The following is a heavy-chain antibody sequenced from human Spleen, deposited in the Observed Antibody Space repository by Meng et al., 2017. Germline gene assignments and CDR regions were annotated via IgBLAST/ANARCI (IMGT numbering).Heavy chain of an antibody. CDR3: LRGSGGSV. Sequence: QVQLQESGPGLVKPSETLSLTCTVSGGSISDFYWSWLRQPPGKGLEWIGSIYYSGRTHYNPSLKSRVSMSIDKSKNQFSLKLTSVTAADTAVYHCLRGSGGSVWGQGTLVTVSS. CDR1: GGSISDFY. D-gene: IGHD3-10*01. CDR2: IYYSGRT. V-gene: IGHV4-59*12. J-gene: IGHJ1*01.